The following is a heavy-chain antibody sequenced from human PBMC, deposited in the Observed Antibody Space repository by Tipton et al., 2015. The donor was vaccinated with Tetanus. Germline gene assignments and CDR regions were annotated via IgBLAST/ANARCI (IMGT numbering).Heavy chain of an antibody. Sequence: TLSLTCAVSGVSIRNGGYSWNWIRQPAGKGLEWIGYTYHTGGTYYNPSLKSRVTMSVDRSSDQFSPRLTSVTAADTAIYYCVRAPYNSPGKYYFDYWGQGTLVTVSS. CDR3: VRAPYNSPGKYYFDY. CDR2: TYHTGGT. D-gene: IGHD1-1*01. CDR1: GVSIRNGGYS. V-gene: IGHV4-30-2*01. J-gene: IGHJ4*02.